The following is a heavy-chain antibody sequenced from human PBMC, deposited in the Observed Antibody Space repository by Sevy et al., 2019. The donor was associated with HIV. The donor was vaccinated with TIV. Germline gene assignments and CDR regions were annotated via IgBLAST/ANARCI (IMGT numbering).Heavy chain of an antibody. J-gene: IGHJ6*02. CDR2: ISGSDDSGGDDTI. CDR3: ARDHVKDGKGGDYYYHAMDV. CDR1: GFTLSDYY. V-gene: IGHV3-11*01. D-gene: IGHD3-16*01. Sequence: GGSLRLSCTASGFTLSDYYMSWIRQAPGKGLQWISYISGSDDSGGDDTIYYADSVKGRFTISRDNAKNSLYLQMSSLRADDTASYYCARDHVKDGKGGDYYYHAMDVWGRGTTVTVSS.